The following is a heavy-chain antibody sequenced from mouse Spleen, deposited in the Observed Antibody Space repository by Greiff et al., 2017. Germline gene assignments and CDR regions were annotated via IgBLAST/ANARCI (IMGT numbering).Heavy chain of an antibody. CDR3: ARVTTVVDPFDY. CDR2: IYPGSGST. J-gene: IGHJ2*01. V-gene: IGHV1-55*01. D-gene: IGHD1-1*01. Sequence: QVQLKQPGAELVKPGASVKMSCKASGYTFTSYWITWVKQRPGQGLEWIGDIYPGSGSTNYNEKFKSKATLTVDTSSSTAYMQLSSLTSEDSAVYYCARVTTVVDPFDYWGQGTTLTVSS. CDR1: GYTFTSYW.